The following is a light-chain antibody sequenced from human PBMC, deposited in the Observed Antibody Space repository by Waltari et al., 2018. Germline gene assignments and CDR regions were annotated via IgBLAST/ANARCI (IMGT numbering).Light chain of an antibody. CDR3: MQGTHWPWT. J-gene: IGKJ1*01. CDR1: QTLIYTDGNTY. CDR2: KVS. Sequence: DVVMTQSPPSLPVTLGQPASMSCRSSQTLIYTDGNTYLVWFLQGPGQSPRRLIYKVSDRDPGVPDRFRGSGSGTDFTLRIKKVEAEDVGVYYCMQGTHWPWTFGQGTKMEIE. V-gene: IGKV2-30*01.